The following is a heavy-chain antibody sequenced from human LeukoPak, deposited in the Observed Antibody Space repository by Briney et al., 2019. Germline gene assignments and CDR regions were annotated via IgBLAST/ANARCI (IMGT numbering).Heavy chain of an antibody. CDR1: GGSISSYY. D-gene: IGHD2-2*02. Sequence: SETLSLTCTVSGGSISSYYWSWIRQPPGKGLEWIGYIYTSGSTNYNPSLKSRVTMSVDTSKNQFSLKLSSVTAADTAVYYCARGYSYCSSTSCYTRPGRNNWFDPWGQGTLVTVSS. CDR2: IYTSGST. CDR3: ARGYSYCSSTSCYTRPGRNNWFDP. V-gene: IGHV4-4*09. J-gene: IGHJ5*02.